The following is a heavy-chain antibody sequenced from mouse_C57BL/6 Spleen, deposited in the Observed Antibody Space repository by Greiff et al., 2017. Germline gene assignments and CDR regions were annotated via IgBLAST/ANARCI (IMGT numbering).Heavy chain of an antibody. CDR2: ISSGSSTI. CDR3: ARYYRGYFDV. CDR1: GFTFSDYG. Sequence: EVMLVESGGGLVKPGGSLKLSCAASGFTFSDYGMHWVRQAPEKGLEWVAYISSGSSTIYYADTVKGRFTISRDNAKNTLFLQMTSLRSEDTAMYYCARYYRGYFDVWGTGTTVTVSS. J-gene: IGHJ1*03. D-gene: IGHD2-14*01. V-gene: IGHV5-17*01.